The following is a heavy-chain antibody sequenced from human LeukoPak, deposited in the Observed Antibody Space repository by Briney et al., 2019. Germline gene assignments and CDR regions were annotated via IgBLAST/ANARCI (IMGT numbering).Heavy chain of an antibody. V-gene: IGHV3-33*01. CDR1: GFTFSSYG. Sequence: QPGRSLRLSCAASGFTFSSYGMHWVRRAPGKGLEWVSVIWHDGSNKYYADSVKGRFTISRDNSKNTLYLQMNSLRAEDTAVYYCARDLGSFRGIGMDVWGQGTTVTVSS. J-gene: IGHJ6*02. D-gene: IGHD3-10*01. CDR3: ARDLGSFRGIGMDV. CDR2: IWHDGSNK.